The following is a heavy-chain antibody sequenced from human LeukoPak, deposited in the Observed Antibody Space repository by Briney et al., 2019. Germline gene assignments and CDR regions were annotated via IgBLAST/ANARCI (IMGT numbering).Heavy chain of an antibody. CDR2: IYSGGST. CDR3: AGLRSRGAFDI. V-gene: IGHV3-53*01. CDR1: GFTFSSYW. D-gene: IGHD3-16*01. Sequence: PGGSLRLSCAASGFTFSSYWMHWVRQAPGKGLEWVSVIYSGGSTYYADSVKGRFTISRDNSKNTLYLQMNSLRAEDTAVYYCAGLRSRGAFDIWGQGTMVTVSS. J-gene: IGHJ3*02.